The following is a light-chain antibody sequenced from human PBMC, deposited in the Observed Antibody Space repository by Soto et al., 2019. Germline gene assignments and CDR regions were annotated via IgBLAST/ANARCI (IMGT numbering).Light chain of an antibody. CDR1: QSVNNNY. V-gene: IGKV3D-20*02. J-gene: IGKJ3*01. Sequence: EIVLMQSPGTLSLSPGEGATLSCRASQSVNNNYLAWYQQRPGQAPTVLIFDTSRRATGVPDRFSGSGSGTDFTLRISRVEPDDFAVYYCQQRSNWPRTFGPGTKVDIK. CDR3: QQRSNWPRT. CDR2: DTS.